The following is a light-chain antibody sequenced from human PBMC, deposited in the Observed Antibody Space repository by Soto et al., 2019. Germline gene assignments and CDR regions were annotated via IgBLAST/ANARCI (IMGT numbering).Light chain of an antibody. CDR3: QQSYSTPLGYT. J-gene: IGKJ2*01. Sequence: DIQMTQSPSSLSASVGDRVTITCRACQSISSYLNWYQQKPGKAPKLLIYAASSLQSGVPSRFSGSGSGTDFTLTISSLQPEDFATYYCQQSYSTPLGYTFGQGTNLEIK. CDR1: QSISSY. CDR2: AAS. V-gene: IGKV1-39*01.